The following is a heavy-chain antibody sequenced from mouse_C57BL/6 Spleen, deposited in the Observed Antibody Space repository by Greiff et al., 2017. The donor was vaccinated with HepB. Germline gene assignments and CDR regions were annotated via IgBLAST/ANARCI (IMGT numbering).Heavy chain of an antibody. J-gene: IGHJ4*01. CDR3: ARVDSAGYGDAMDY. V-gene: IGHV5-4*01. CDR2: ISDGGSYT. Sequence: EVQGVESGGGLVKPGGSLKLSCAASGFTFSSYAMSWVRQPPEKRLEWVATISDGGSYTYYPDTVKGRFTISRDNAKNNLYLQMSHLKSEDTAMYYCARVDSAGYGDAMDYWGQGTSVTVSS. D-gene: IGHD3-2*02. CDR1: GFTFSSYA.